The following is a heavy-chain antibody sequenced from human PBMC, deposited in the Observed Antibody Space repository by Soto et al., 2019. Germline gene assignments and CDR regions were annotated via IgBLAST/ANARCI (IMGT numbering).Heavy chain of an antibody. CDR1: GYSVASNSAA. J-gene: IGHJ4*02. V-gene: IGHV6-1*01. CDR2: TYYRSKWYN. D-gene: IGHD6-19*01. CDR3: ARTSGHFDS. Sequence: SQPLSLTCAISGYSVASNSAAWNWIRRSPSRGLEWLGRTYYRSKWYNEYAVSVKSRIAINPDTSKNQFSLQLNSVTPEDTAVYYCARTSGHFDSWGQGTLVTVSS.